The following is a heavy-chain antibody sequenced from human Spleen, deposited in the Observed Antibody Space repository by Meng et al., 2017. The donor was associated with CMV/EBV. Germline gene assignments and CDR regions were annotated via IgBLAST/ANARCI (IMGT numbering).Heavy chain of an antibody. CDR2: INQGGSEK. CDR3: ARVYGGYDS. Sequence: LRLSCEASGCVFSRNWLTWVRQAAGEGLEWVANINQGGSEKYFADSVKGRFTISRDNAKNSLYLQMNSLTAADTAIYYCARVYGGYDSWGQGVLVTVSS. CDR1: GCVFSRNW. V-gene: IGHV3-7*01. D-gene: IGHD2-8*01. J-gene: IGHJ4*02.